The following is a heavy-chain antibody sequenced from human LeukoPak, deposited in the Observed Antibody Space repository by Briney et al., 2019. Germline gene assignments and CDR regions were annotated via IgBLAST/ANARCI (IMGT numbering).Heavy chain of an antibody. CDR3: ARDASLDV. J-gene: IGHJ6*02. CDR1: GGSISSGGYY. V-gene: IGHV4-31*03. CDR2: IYYSGTT. Sequence: SETLSLTCSVSGGSISSGGYYWNWIRQYPGKGLEWIGSIYYSGTTYYNPSLKNRVTISVDTPKNQFFLKLNSVTAADTAVYYCARDASLDVWGQGTTVTVSS.